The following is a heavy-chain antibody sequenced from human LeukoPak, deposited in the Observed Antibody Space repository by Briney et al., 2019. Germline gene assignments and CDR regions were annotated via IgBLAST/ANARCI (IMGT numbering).Heavy chain of an antibody. CDR3: ARVLVTMVRGVGAWFDP. CDR2: IYYSGST. V-gene: IGHV4-59*01. CDR1: GGSISSYY. D-gene: IGHD3-10*01. J-gene: IGHJ5*02. Sequence: SETLSLTCTVSGGSISSYYWSWIRQPPGKGLEWIGYIYYSGSTNYNPSPKSRVTISVDTSKNQFSLKLSSVTAADTAVYYCARVLVTMVRGVGAWFDPRGQGTLVTVSS.